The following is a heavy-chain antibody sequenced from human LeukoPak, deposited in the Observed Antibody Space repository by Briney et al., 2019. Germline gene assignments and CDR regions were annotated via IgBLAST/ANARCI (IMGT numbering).Heavy chain of an antibody. J-gene: IGHJ4*02. CDR3: AREWGLESSGYFYAY. D-gene: IGHD3-22*01. CDR1: GGTFSRVT. CDR2: ITPIFGTA. Sequence: SVKVSCKASGGTFSRVTISWVRQAPGQGFEWMGGITPIFGTANFAQKFQGRVSITADESTSTAFMELSSLRSEDTAVYYCAREWGLESSGYFYAYWGQGTLVTVSS. V-gene: IGHV1-69*01.